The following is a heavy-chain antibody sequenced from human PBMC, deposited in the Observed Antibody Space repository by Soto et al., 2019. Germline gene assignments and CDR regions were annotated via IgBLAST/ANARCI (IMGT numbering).Heavy chain of an antibody. D-gene: IGHD5-18*01. Sequence: SVKVSCKASGGTFSTYTISWVRQAPGQGLEWMGRVIPILDIANYPQKFQGRVTMTRNTSISTAYMELSSLTSEDTAVYYCARDRDTYGYGLFDYWGRGTLVTVSS. V-gene: IGHV1-69*04. J-gene: IGHJ4*02. CDR2: VIPILDIA. CDR1: GGTFSTYT. CDR3: ARDRDTYGYGLFDY.